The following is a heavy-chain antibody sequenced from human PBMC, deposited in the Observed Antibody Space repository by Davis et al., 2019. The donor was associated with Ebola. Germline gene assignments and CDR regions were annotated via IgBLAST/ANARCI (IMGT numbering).Heavy chain of an antibody. D-gene: IGHD2-15*01. Sequence: GGSLRLSCAASGFAFSSYVMSWVRRAPGKGLEWVSTLVLSADTYYADSVKGRFTISRDNSKNTLHLQMNSLRVEDTAIYYCAKDTPNIWFDVWGQGTMVAVSS. CDR2: LVLSADT. CDR3: AKDTPNIWFDV. J-gene: IGHJ3*01. V-gene: IGHV3-23*01. CDR1: GFAFSSYV.